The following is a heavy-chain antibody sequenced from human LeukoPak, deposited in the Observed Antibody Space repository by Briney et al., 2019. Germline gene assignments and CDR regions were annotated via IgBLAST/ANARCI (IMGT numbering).Heavy chain of an antibody. Sequence: PSETLSLTCTVSGGSISSGDYYWSWIRQPPGKGLEWIGYIYYSGSTYYNPSLKSRVTISVDKSKNQFSLKLSSVTAADTAVYYCARGVYYDSSGYYPYGYWGQGTLVTVSS. V-gene: IGHV4-30-4*01. J-gene: IGHJ4*02. D-gene: IGHD3-22*01. CDR1: GGSISSGDYY. CDR3: ARGVYYDSSGYYPYGY. CDR2: IYYSGST.